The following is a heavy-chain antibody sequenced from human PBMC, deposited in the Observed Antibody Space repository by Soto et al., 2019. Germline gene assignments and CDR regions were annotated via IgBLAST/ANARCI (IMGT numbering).Heavy chain of an antibody. J-gene: IGHJ4*02. V-gene: IGHV4-31*03. CDR2: IYYSGST. CDR1: GGSISSGGYY. D-gene: IGHD3-22*01. CDR3: ARDHSYDSSGYFYFDY. Sequence: SETLSLTCTVSGGSISSGGYYWSWIRQHPGKGLEWIGYIYYSGSTYYNPSLKSRVTISVDTSKNQFSLKLSSVTAADTAVYYCARDHSYDSSGYFYFDYWGQGTLVPVSS.